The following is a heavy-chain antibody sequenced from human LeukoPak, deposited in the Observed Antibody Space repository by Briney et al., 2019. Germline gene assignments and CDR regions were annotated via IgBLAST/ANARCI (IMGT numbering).Heavy chain of an antibody. CDR2: ISWNSGSI. D-gene: IGHD2-2*02. CDR3: AKEGGPYCSSTSCYTGGIDY. V-gene: IGHV3-9*01. CDR1: GFTFDDYA. Sequence: PGRSLRLSCAASGFTFDDYAMHWVRQAPGKGLEWVSGISWNSGSIGYADSVKGRFTISRDNAKNSLYLQMNSLRAEDTALYYCAKEGGPYCSSTSCYTGGIDYWGQGTLVTVSS. J-gene: IGHJ4*02.